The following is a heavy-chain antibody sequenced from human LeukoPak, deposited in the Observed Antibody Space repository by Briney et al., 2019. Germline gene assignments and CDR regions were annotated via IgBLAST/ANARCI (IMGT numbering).Heavy chain of an antibody. Sequence: GGSLRLSCAASGFTFSSYEMNWVRQAPGKGLEWVSYISSSGSTIYYADSVKGRFTISRDNAKNSLYLQMNSLRAEDTAVYYSARVAAAGLFDYWGQGTLVTVSS. CDR3: ARVAAAGLFDY. J-gene: IGHJ4*02. V-gene: IGHV3-48*03. CDR1: GFTFSSYE. D-gene: IGHD6-13*01. CDR2: ISSSGSTI.